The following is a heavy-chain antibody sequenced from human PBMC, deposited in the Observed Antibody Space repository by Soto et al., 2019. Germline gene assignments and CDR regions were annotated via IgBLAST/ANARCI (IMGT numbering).Heavy chain of an antibody. J-gene: IGHJ4*02. CDR1: GVSISSGGYY. CDR2: IYYSGST. D-gene: IGHD3-16*02. V-gene: IGHV4-31*03. Sequence: QVQLQESGPGLVKPSQTLSLTCTVSGVSISSGGYYWSWIRQHPGQGLEWIGYIYYSGSTYYNPSLKSRVTISVDTSKNQFSLKLSSVTAADTAVYYCAISFGGVIVRGYYVDYWGQGTLVTVSS. CDR3: AISFGGVIVRGYYVDY.